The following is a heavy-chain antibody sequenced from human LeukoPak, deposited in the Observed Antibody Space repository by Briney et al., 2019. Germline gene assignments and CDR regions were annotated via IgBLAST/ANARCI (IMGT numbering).Heavy chain of an antibody. CDR1: GFTLNEYW. D-gene: IGHD6-13*01. CDR3: AKEEHRLAAAGTSAFDL. J-gene: IGHJ3*01. V-gene: IGHV3-74*01. Sequence: SGGSLRLPCAASGFTLNEYWMHWVRQAPGKGLAWVSHINRDGGLTNYADSVKGRFTISRDNARNTLYLQMNSLRADDTAIYFCAKEEHRLAAAGTSAFDLGGQGTLVTVSP. CDR2: INRDGGLT.